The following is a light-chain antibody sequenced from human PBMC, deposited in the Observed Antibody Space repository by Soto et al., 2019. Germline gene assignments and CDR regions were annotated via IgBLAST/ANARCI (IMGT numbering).Light chain of an antibody. CDR3: QVWDSSTARV. V-gene: IGLV3-9*01. CDR2: RDS. CDR1: NIGSKN. J-gene: IGLJ3*02. Sequence: SYELTQPLSVSVALGQTARITCGGNNIGSKNVHWYQQKPGQAPVLVIYRDSNRPSGIPERFSGSNSGKTANLTISRAQAGDEADYYCQVWDSSTARVFGGGTQLTVL.